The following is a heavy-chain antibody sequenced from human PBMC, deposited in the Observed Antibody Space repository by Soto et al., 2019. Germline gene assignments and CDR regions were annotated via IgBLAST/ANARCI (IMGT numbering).Heavy chain of an antibody. J-gene: IGHJ4*02. D-gene: IGHD4-17*01. CDR1: GFTFDDYA. Sequence: DVQLVESGGGLVQPGRSLRLSCAASGFTFDDYAMHWVRQAPGKGLEWVSGISWNSGSIGYADSVKGRFTISRDNAKNSLYLQMNSLRAEDTALYYCAKDDYGDLTSLDYWGQGTLVTVSS. V-gene: IGHV3-9*01. CDR2: ISWNSGSI. CDR3: AKDDYGDLTSLDY.